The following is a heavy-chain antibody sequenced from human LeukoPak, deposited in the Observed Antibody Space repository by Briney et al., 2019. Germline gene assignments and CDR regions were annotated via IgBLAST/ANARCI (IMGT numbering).Heavy chain of an antibody. V-gene: IGHV4-4*07. CDR2: IYTSGST. Sequence: SETLSLTCTVSGGSIRSYYWSWIRQPAGKGLEWIGRIYTSGSTNYNPSLKSRVTMSVDTSKNLFSLKLSSVTAADTAVYYCARDPGYYGSATRGAFDYWGQGTLVTVSS. J-gene: IGHJ4*02. CDR1: GGSIRSYY. D-gene: IGHD3-10*01. CDR3: ARDPGYYGSATRGAFDY.